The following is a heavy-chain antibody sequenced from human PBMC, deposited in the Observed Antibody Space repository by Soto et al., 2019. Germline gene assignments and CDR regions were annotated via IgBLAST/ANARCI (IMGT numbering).Heavy chain of an antibody. V-gene: IGHV3-33*01. CDR2: IWYDGSNK. CDR3: ARELVPAASYYYYGMDV. J-gene: IGHJ6*02. Sequence: QVQLVESGGGVVQPGRSLRLSCAASGFTFSSYGMHWVRQAPGKGLEWVAVIWYDGSNKYCADSVKGRFTISRDNSKNTLYLQMNSLRAEDTAVYYCARELVPAASYYYYGMDVWGQGTTVTVSS. D-gene: IGHD2-2*01. CDR1: GFTFSSYG.